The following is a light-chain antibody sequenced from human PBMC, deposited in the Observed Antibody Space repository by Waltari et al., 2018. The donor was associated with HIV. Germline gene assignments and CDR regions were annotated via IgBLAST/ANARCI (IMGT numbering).Light chain of an antibody. CDR2: GAS. Sequence: DIQMTQSPSSLSASVGDRVTITCQASQDISNYLNWYQQKPGKVPKLLIYGASNLETGVPSRFSGSGSGTDFTFTISSLQPEDIAAYDCQQYDNLGFTFGPGTKVDIK. J-gene: IGKJ3*01. V-gene: IGKV1-33*01. CDR1: QDISNY. CDR3: QQYDNLGFT.